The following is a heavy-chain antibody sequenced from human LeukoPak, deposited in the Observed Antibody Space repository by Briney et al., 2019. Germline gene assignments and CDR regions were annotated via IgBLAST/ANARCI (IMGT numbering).Heavy chain of an antibody. CDR2: IYYSGSST. CDR1: GGSMSGFF. CDR3: ARTSRHFYGSGTNLTPWPAGMDV. V-gene: IGHV4-59*01. D-gene: IGHD3-10*01. Sequence: PSETLSLTCTASGGSMSGFFWTWIRQPPGGALEWIGSIYYSGSSTKYNPSLKSRVTISVDTSKSQFSLNLNSATAADTAVYYCARTSRHFYGSGTNLTPWPAGMDVWGQGTTVTVSS. J-gene: IGHJ6*02.